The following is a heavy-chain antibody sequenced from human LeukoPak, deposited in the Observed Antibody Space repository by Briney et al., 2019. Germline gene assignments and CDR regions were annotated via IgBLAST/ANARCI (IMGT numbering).Heavy chain of an antibody. D-gene: IGHD6-13*01. CDR1: GFAFSSYA. V-gene: IGHV3-23*01. CDR2: LSASGGSP. J-gene: IGHJ4*02. Sequence: GGSLRLFCAASGFAFSSYAMSWVRQARVKGLELVSGLSASGGSPYYADPVKGRFTMSRDNSKNTLYLQMSGLRAEDTAIYYCAKSDRAASAANHFDSWGQGTLVTVSS. CDR3: AKSDRAASAANHFDS.